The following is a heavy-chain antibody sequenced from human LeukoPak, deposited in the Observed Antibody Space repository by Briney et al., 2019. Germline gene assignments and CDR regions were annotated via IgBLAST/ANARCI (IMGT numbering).Heavy chain of an antibody. V-gene: IGHV3-43*02. CDR3: AKDKPSSGWYHWFDP. D-gene: IGHD6-19*01. CDR1: GFTFDDYA. CDR2: ISGDGGST. Sequence: GGSLRLSCAASGFTFDDYAMHWVHQAPGKGLEWVSLISGDGGSTYYADSVKGRFTISRDNSKNSLYLQMNSLRTEDTALYYCAKDKPSSGWYHWFDPWGQGTLVTVSS. J-gene: IGHJ5*02.